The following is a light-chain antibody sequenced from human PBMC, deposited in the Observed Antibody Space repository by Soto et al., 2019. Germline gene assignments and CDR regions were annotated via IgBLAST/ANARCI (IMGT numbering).Light chain of an antibody. CDR3: SSYTSSNTWV. Sequence: QSVLTQPASVSGSPGQSITISCTGTSSDVGGYKYVSWYQQHPGKVPKLMIYEVSNRPSGVSNRLSGSKSGNTASLTISGLQAEDEADYYCSSYTSSNTWVFGGGTKLTVL. CDR2: EVS. V-gene: IGLV2-14*01. CDR1: SSDVGGYKY. J-gene: IGLJ3*02.